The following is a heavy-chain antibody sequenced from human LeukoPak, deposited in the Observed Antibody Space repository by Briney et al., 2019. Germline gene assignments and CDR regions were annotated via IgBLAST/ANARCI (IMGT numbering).Heavy chain of an antibody. CDR2: INHSGST. CDR1: GGSFSGYY. CDR3: ARGHRSFRYQPLLH. J-gene: IGHJ4*02. Sequence: SETLSLTCAVYGGSFSGYYWSWIRQPPGKGLEWIGEINHSGSTNYNPSLKSRVTISVDTSKNQFSLKLSSVTAADTAVYYCARGHRSFRYQPLLHWGQGTLVTVSS. D-gene: IGHD2-2*01. V-gene: IGHV4-34*01.